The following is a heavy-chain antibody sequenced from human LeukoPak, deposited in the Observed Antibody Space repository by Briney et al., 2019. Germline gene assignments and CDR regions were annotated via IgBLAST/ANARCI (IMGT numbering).Heavy chain of an antibody. D-gene: IGHD6-13*01. J-gene: IGHJ4*02. CDR3: AKDNSYSSSWTDY. V-gene: IGHV3-9*01. Sequence: GGSLRLSCAASGFTFDDYAMHWVRQAPGKGLEWVSGISWNSGSIGYADSVKGRFTISRDNAKNSLYLQMNSLRAEDTALYYCAKDNSYSSSWTDYWGQGTLVTVSS. CDR1: GFTFDDYA. CDR2: ISWNSGSI.